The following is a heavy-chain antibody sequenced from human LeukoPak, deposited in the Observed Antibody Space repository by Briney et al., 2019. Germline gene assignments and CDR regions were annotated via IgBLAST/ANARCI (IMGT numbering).Heavy chain of an antibody. CDR1: FGSISSDSHY. Sequence: SETLSLTCTVSFGSISSDSHYWGWIRQPPGKGLEWIGSIYYSGSTYYNPSLKSRVTISVDTSKNQFSLKLSSVTAADTAVYYCARTLPDYYDSSGTFGYWGQGTLVTVSS. CDR3: ARTLPDYYDSSGTFGY. CDR2: IYYSGST. D-gene: IGHD3-22*01. J-gene: IGHJ4*02. V-gene: IGHV4-39*07.